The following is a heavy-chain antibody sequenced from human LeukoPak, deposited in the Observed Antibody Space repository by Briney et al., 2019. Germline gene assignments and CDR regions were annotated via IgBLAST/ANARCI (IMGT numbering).Heavy chain of an antibody. CDR3: ARDRGYCDGGSCYVFDY. CDR1: GGSISSYY. CDR2: IYYSGYT. J-gene: IGHJ4*02. Sequence: PSETLSLTCTVSGGSISSYYWSWIRQPPGKGLKWIGNIYYSGYTTYSPSLRSRVTISVDTSKNQFSLKLSSVTAADTAVYYCARDRGYCDGGSCYVFDYWGQGTLVTVSS. V-gene: IGHV4-59*12. D-gene: IGHD2-15*01.